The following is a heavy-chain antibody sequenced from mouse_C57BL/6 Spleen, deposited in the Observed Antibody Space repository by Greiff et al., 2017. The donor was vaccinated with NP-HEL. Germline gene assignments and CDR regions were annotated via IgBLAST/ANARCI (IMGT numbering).Heavy chain of an antibody. CDR2: INPSNGGT. CDR1: GYTFTSYW. Sequence: QVQLQQPGTELVKPGASVKLSCKASGYTFTSYWMHWVKQRPGQGLEWIGNINPSNGGTNYNEKFKSKATLTVDKSSSTAYMQLSSLTSEDSAVYYCAATMITTEVGHYYAMDYWGQGTSVTVSS. D-gene: IGHD2-4*01. J-gene: IGHJ4*01. V-gene: IGHV1-53*01. CDR3: AATMITTEVGHYYAMDY.